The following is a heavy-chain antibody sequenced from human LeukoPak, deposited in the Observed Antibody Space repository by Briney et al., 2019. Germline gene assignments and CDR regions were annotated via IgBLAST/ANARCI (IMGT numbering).Heavy chain of an antibody. Sequence: SETLSLTCTVSGGSISSYYWSWIRQPPGKGLEWIGYIYYSGSTNYNPPLKSRVTISVDTSKNQFSLKLSSVTAADTAVYYCARDLNYYFDYWGQGTLVTVSS. D-gene: IGHD1-1*01. CDR3: ARDLNYYFDY. CDR1: GGSISSYY. CDR2: IYYSGST. V-gene: IGHV4-59*01. J-gene: IGHJ4*02.